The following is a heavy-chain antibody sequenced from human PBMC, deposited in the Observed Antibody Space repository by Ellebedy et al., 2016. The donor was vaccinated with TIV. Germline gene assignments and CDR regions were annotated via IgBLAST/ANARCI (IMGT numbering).Heavy chain of an antibody. V-gene: IGHV4-39*01. CDR3: VRGVREIYYYGMDV. Sequence: MPSETLSLTCTVSGGSISSSRYYWGWIRQHPGKGLEWIGSINYSGTTYYNPSLKGRVTMSVDTSKIQFSLKLMSVAAADTAVYYCVRGVREIYYYGMDVWGQGTTVTVSS. D-gene: IGHD3-10*01. J-gene: IGHJ6*02. CDR2: INYSGTT. CDR1: GGSISSSRYY.